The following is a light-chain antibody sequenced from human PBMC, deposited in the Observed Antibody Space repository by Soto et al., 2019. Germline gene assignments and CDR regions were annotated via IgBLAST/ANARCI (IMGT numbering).Light chain of an antibody. V-gene: IGLV2-23*03. Sequence: QSVLTQPASVSGSPGQSITISCTGTSSDVGNYNLVSWYQQYPGKAPKLVIYEGSKRPSGVSNRFSGSKSGNTASLTISGLQAEDEADYYCCSFATNSAFVVFGGGTKLTVL. CDR2: EGS. CDR3: CSFATNSAFVV. J-gene: IGLJ3*02. CDR1: SSDVGNYNL.